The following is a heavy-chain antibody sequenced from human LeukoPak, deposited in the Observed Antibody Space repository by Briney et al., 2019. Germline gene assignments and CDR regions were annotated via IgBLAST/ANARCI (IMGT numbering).Heavy chain of an antibody. V-gene: IGHV1-3*01. CDR3: ARVSSGWYYFDY. D-gene: IGHD6-19*01. CDR1: GYTFTSYA. J-gene: IGHJ4*02. CDR2: INAGNGNT. Sequence: ASVTVSCKASGYTFTSYAMHWVRQAPGQRLEWMGWINAGNGNTKYSQKFQGRVTITRDTSASTAYMELSSLRSEDTAVYYCARVSSGWYYFDYWGQGTLVTVSS.